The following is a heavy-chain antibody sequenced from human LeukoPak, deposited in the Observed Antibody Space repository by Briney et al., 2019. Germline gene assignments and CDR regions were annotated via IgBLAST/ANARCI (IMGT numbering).Heavy chain of an antibody. CDR1: GFTVSNNY. V-gene: IGHV3-53*01. CDR2: IYSGGST. Sequence: GGSLRLSCAASGFTVSNNYVSWVRQAPGKGLEWVSVIYSGGSTYYADSVKGRFTISRDTSKNTLSLQMNSLRAEDTAVYYRASLSLGHYWGQGTLVTVSS. J-gene: IGHJ4*02. D-gene: IGHD6-6*01. CDR3: ASLSLGHY.